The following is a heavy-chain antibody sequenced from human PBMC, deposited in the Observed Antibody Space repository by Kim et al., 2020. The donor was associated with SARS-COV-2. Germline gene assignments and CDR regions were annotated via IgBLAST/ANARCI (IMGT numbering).Heavy chain of an antibody. V-gene: IGHV6-1*01. Sequence: VSVKSRITINPDTSKNQFSLQLNSVTPEDTAVYYCARDRYNWNDVGWFDPWGQGTLVTVSS. J-gene: IGHJ5*02. CDR3: ARDRYNWNDVGWFDP. D-gene: IGHD1-1*01.